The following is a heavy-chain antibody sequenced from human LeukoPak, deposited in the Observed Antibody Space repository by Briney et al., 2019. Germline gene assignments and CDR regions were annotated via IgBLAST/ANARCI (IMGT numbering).Heavy chain of an antibody. Sequence: GGSLRLSCAASGFTFSSYSMNWVRQAPGKGLEWVSFISSSSSYIYYADSVKGRFTISRDNAKNSLYLQMNSLRAEDAAVYYCARGGSSWYYFDYWGQGTLVTVSS. V-gene: IGHV3-21*01. J-gene: IGHJ4*02. D-gene: IGHD6-13*01. CDR2: ISSSSSYI. CDR3: ARGGSSWYYFDY. CDR1: GFTFSSYS.